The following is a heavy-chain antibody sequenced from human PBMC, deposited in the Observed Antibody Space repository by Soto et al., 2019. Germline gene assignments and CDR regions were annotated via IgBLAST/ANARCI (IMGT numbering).Heavy chain of an antibody. J-gene: IGHJ6*02. D-gene: IGHD6-6*01. CDR3: ARDLDSSSSGMDV. V-gene: IGHV3-21*01. Sequence: GESLRLSCAASGFTFSSYIMNWVRQAPWKGLEWVSSISTSGSYIYYADSVKGRFTISRDNAKNSLYLQMNSLRAEDTAVYYCARDLDSSSSGMDVWGQGTTVTV. CDR2: ISTSGSYI. CDR1: GFTFSSYI.